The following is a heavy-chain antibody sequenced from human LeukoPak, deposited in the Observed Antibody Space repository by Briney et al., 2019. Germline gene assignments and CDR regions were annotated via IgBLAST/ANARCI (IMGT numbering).Heavy chain of an antibody. Sequence: GGSLRLSCAASGFTFNSYWMSWVRQAPGKGLEGVANIKEDGSAQYYVDSVKGRFTISRDNAQNSLNLQMNSLGAEDTAVYYCATSSNAPGNHWGQGTLVTVSS. CDR2: IKEDGSAQ. D-gene: IGHD2-2*01. J-gene: IGHJ5*02. CDR3: ATSSNAPGNH. V-gene: IGHV3-7*01. CDR1: GFTFNSYW.